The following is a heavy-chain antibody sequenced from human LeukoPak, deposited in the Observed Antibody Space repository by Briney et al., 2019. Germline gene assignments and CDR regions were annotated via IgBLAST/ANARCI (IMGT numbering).Heavy chain of an antibody. D-gene: IGHD6-19*01. CDR3: ARYQGSGSSFDY. J-gene: IGHJ4*02. Sequence: SETLSLTCTVSDTSINTYYWSWIRQPPGKGLEWIGSIYYSGSTYYNPSLKSRVTISVDTSKNQFSLKLSSVTAADTAVYYCARYQGSGSSFDYWGQGTLVTVSS. CDR2: IYYSGST. CDR1: DTSINTYY. V-gene: IGHV4-39*07.